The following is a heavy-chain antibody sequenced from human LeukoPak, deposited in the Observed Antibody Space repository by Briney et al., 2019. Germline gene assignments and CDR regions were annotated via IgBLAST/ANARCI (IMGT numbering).Heavy chain of an antibody. J-gene: IGHJ5*02. D-gene: IGHD3-22*01. CDR1: GFTVSSNY. V-gene: IGHV3-66*01. CDR3: AGRAYYYDSSGYPIRGFDP. Sequence: AGGSLGLSCAASGFTVSSNYMSWVRQAPGKGLEWVSVIYSGGSTYYADSVKGRFTISRDNSKNTLYLQMNSLRAEDTAVYYCAGRAYYYDSSGYPIRGFDPWGQGTLVTVSS. CDR2: IYSGGST.